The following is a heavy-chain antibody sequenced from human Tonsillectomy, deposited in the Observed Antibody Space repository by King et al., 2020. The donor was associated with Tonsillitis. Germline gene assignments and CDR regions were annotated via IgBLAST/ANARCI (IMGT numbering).Heavy chain of an antibody. CDR3: ARVASSRREGYYGMDV. D-gene: IGHD3-10*01. V-gene: IGHV1-2*02. CDR2: INPNSGGT. CDR1: GYTFTGYY. J-gene: IGHJ6*02. Sequence: QLVQSGAEVRKPGASVKVSCKASGYTFTGYYMHWVRQAPGQGLEWMGWINPNSGGTNFAQKFQDRVTMTRDTSISTAYMELSRLTYVYTAVYYFARVASSRREGYYGMDVWGQGTTVTVSS.